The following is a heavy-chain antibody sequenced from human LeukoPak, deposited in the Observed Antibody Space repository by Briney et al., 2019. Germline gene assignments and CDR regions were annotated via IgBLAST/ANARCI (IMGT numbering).Heavy chain of an antibody. CDR1: GGSISGYY. Sequence: SETLSLTCTVSGGSISGYYWSWIRQPPGKGLEWIGYIYYSGSSNYNPSLKSRVTISVDTSKNQFSLKLSSVTAADTAVYYCASTTTGWIAAAGTSWGQGTLVTVSS. CDR2: IYYSGSS. V-gene: IGHV4-59*08. J-gene: IGHJ4*02. D-gene: IGHD6-13*01. CDR3: ASTTTGWIAAAGTS.